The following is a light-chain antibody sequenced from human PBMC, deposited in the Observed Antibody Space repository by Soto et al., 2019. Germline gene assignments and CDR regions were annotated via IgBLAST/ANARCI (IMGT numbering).Light chain of an antibody. Sequence: EIVMTQSPATLSVSPGERATLSCRASQSVSSNLAWYQQKPGQAPRLLIYGASTRATGIPARFSGSGSETEFTLTISSLQSEDFAVYYCRQYNNWPRTFGQGTKVDIK. J-gene: IGKJ1*01. V-gene: IGKV3-15*01. CDR2: GAS. CDR1: QSVSSN. CDR3: RQYNNWPRT.